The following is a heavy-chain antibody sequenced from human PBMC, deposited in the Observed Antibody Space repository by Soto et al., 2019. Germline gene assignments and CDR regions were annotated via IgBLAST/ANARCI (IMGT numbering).Heavy chain of an antibody. CDR3: ARGRYGDY. CDR2: ISAHNGNT. J-gene: IGHJ4*02. Sequence: QVHLVQSGAEVKKPGASVKVSCQGSGYAFTTYGITWVRQATGQGLERMGWISAHNGNTNYAQKLQGRVTVTRDTSTSTAYRELRSLRYDDTAVYYCARGRYGDYWGQGALVTVSS. V-gene: IGHV1-18*01. D-gene: IGHD1-1*01. CDR1: GYAFTTYG.